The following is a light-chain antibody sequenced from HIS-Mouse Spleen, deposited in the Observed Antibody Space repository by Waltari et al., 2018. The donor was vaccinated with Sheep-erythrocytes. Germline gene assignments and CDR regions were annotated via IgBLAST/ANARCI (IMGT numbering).Light chain of an antibody. CDR3: QQLNSYPHT. CDR2: AAS. V-gene: IGKV1-9*01. CDR1: QGISSY. Sequence: DIQLTQSPSFLSASVGDRVTITCRASQGISSYLAWYQQKPGKAPKLLIYAASTFQSWVPSRFSGSGSGTEFTLTISSLQAEDFATYYCQQLNSYPHTFGQGTKLEIK. J-gene: IGKJ2*01.